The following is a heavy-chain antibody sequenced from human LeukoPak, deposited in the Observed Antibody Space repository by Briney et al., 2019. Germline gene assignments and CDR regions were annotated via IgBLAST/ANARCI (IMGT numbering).Heavy chain of an antibody. V-gene: IGHV4-59*01. Sequence: TSETLSLTCTVSGGSISTYYWSWIRQPPGKGLEWIGYVSDSGSTAYNPSLKSRISISVDMSTTQFSLSLTSVTAADTAVYYCARGPSRFDSAGYWGQGILVTVSS. CDR1: GGSISTYY. D-gene: IGHD3-22*01. J-gene: IGHJ4*02. CDR3: ARGPSRFDSAGY. CDR2: VSDSGST.